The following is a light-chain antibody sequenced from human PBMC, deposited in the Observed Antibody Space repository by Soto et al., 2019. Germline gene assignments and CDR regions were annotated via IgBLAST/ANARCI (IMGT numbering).Light chain of an antibody. Sequence: NFMLTQPHSVSESPGKTVTISCTRSSGSIASNYVQWYQQCPGSAPTTVIYEDNQRPSGVPDRFSGSIDSSSNSASLTISGLKTEDEAYYYCQSYDSSNPWVFGGGTKLTVL. J-gene: IGLJ3*02. CDR1: SGSIASNY. V-gene: IGLV6-57*03. CDR3: QSYDSSNPWV. CDR2: EDN.